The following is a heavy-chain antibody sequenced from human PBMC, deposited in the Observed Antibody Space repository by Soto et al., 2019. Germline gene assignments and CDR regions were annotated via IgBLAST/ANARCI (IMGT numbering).Heavy chain of an antibody. D-gene: IGHD1-26*01. Sequence: QVQLQASGPGLVKPSETLSLTCTVSGGSISSYYWSWIRQPPGKGLEWIGYIYYSGSTNYNPSLKSRVTIWVDTSKNQCSRELSSVTAADTAVCYCARVGNCYYMDVWGKGTTVSVSS. J-gene: IGHJ6*03. V-gene: IGHV4-59*01. CDR1: GGSISSYY. CDR3: ARVGNCYYMDV. CDR2: IYYSGST.